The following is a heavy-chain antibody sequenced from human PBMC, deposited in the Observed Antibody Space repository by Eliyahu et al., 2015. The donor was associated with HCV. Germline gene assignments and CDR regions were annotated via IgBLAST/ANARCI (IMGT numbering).Heavy chain of an antibody. D-gene: IGHD3-10*01. CDR1: GFPFSSYG. CDR2: IWYDGSNK. Sequence: QVQLVESGGGVVQPGRSLRLSCAASGFPFSSYGMHWVRQAPGKGLEWXAVIWYDGSNKYYADSVKGRFTISRDNSKNTLYLQMNSLRAEDTAVYYCARDLGIITMVAWAGYWGQGTLVTVSS. V-gene: IGHV3-33*01. CDR3: ARDLGIITMVAWAGY. J-gene: IGHJ4*02.